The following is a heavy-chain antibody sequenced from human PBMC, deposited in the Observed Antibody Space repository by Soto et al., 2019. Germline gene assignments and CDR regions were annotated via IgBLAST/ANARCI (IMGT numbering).Heavy chain of an antibody. D-gene: IGHD6-13*01. V-gene: IGHV3-48*02. Sequence: GGSLRLSCAASGFTFSSYSMNWVRQAPGKGLEWVSYISSSSSTIYYADSVKGRFTISRDNAKNSLYLQMNSLRDEDTAVYYCARDGPWGYSRKNFDYWGQGTLVTVSS. CDR2: ISSSSSTI. CDR3: ARDGPWGYSRKNFDY. J-gene: IGHJ4*02. CDR1: GFTFSSYS.